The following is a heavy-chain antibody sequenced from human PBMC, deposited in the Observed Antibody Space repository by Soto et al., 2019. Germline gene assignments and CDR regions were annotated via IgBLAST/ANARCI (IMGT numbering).Heavy chain of an antibody. Sequence: GGSLRLSCSASGFTFSSYAMSWVRQAPGKGLEYVSAISSNGGSTYYADSVKGRFTISRDNSKNTLYLQMGSLRAEDMAVYYCARSQETRRAVSYYYYGMDVWGQGTTVTVSS. CDR1: GFTFSSYA. CDR2: ISSNGGST. CDR3: ARSQETRRAVSYYYYGMDV. V-gene: IGHV3-64*02. J-gene: IGHJ6*02.